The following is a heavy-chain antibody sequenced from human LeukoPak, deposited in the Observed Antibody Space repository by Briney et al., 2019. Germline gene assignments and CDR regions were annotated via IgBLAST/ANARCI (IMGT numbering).Heavy chain of an antibody. Sequence: PGGSLRLSCAASGFTFSNYWMNWVRQAPGKGLEWVSNINQDGSAKYYVDSVKGRFIISRDNAKNSLYLQMNSLRDEDTAVYYCARMAVTTYDYDYYGLDVWGQGTTVTVSS. J-gene: IGHJ6*02. CDR1: GFTFSNYW. D-gene: IGHD6-19*01. CDR3: ARMAVTTYDYDYYGLDV. CDR2: INQDGSAK. V-gene: IGHV3-7*01.